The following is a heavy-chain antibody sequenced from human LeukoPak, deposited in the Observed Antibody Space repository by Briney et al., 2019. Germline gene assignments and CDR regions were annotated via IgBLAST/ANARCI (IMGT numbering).Heavy chain of an antibody. CDR2: ISGSGGST. CDR1: GFTFSSYA. D-gene: IGHD4-17*01. V-gene: IGHV3-23*01. CDR3: AKSPTHPRTFDY. J-gene: IGHJ4*02. Sequence: GGSLRLSCAASGFTFSSYAMSWVRQAPGKGMEWVSAISGSGGSTYYADSVKGRFTISRDNSKNTLYLQMNSLRAEDTAVYYCAKSPTHPRTFDYWGQGTLVTVSS.